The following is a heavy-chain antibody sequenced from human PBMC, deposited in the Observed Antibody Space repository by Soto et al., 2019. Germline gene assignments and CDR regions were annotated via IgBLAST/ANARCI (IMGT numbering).Heavy chain of an antibody. CDR1: GGTFGNYA. V-gene: IGHV1-69*06. J-gene: IGHJ6*02. CDR2: IIPIFKTA. Sequence: QQQLVQSGAEVKKPGSSVKVSCKASGGTFGNYAISWVRQAPGQGLEWMGKIIPIFKTANHAQKFQGRITITADRSPRTAIADMELSSLRTEDTALYYCARVPIPGIYGEDVWGQGTTVTVSS. D-gene: IGHD2-2*01. CDR3: ARVPIPGIYGEDV.